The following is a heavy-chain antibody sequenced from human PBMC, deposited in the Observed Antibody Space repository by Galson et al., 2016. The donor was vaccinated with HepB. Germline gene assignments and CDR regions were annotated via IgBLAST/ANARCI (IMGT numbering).Heavy chain of an antibody. CDR2: ISGDSSMI. D-gene: IGHD3-22*01. Sequence: SLRLSCAASGFTLSIYGMNWVRQAPGKGLEWVSYISGDSSMIYYADSVKGRFTISRDNARNSLYLQMNSLRDEDTAVYYCASSNGYLDHWGQGILVTVSS. CDR3: ASSNGYLDH. J-gene: IGHJ4*02. V-gene: IGHV3-48*02. CDR1: GFTLSIYG.